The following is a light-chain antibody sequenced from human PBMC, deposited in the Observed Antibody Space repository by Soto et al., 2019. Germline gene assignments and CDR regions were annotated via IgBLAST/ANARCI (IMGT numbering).Light chain of an antibody. CDR1: SSDVGGYNS. V-gene: IGLV2-14*03. J-gene: IGLJ1*01. CDR2: DVG. CDR3: SSFTSSMTNV. Sequence: QSVLTQPASVSGSPGQSITISCTGTSSDVGGYNSVSWYQVHPGKAPKIILYDVGDRPSGVSYRFSGFQYGNTASLTFLGLLAADEADYFCSSFTSSMTNVFGSGTKVTVL.